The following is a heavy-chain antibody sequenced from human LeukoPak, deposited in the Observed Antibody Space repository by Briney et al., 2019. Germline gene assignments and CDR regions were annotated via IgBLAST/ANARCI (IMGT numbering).Heavy chain of an antibody. V-gene: IGHV4-59*05. CDR2: ISYRGST. CDR3: ARRRPAANPYYFDY. D-gene: IGHD2-2*01. Sequence: SETLSLTCTVSGGSISSYYWSWIRQPAGKGLEWIGSISYRGSTYYNPSLKSRVTISVDPSKNQFSLKLTSVTAADTAVYYCARRRPAANPYYFDYWGQGTLVTVSS. J-gene: IGHJ4*02. CDR1: GGSISSYY.